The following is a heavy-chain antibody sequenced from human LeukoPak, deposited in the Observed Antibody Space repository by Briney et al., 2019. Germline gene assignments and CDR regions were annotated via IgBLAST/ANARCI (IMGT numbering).Heavy chain of an antibody. J-gene: IGHJ6*02. CDR3: ARSNYYTVDV. Sequence: GGSLRLSCAASGFTSSDYYMTWIRQPPGKGPEWISYISSSGGTTTYADSVKGRFTISRDNAKNSLYLQMNSLRADDTAVYYCARSNYYTVDVWGQGTAVTVSS. V-gene: IGHV3-11*01. CDR1: GFTSSDYY. CDR2: ISSSGGTT.